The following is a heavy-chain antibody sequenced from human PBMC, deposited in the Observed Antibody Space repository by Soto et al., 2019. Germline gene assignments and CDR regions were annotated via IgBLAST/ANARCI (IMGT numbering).Heavy chain of an antibody. J-gene: IGHJ6*02. V-gene: IGHV1-18*01. D-gene: IGHD1-26*01. CDR3: ARDASPTGGWPYYYYGMDV. CDR1: GYTFTSYG. Sequence: ASVKVSCKASGYTFTSYGISWVRQAPGQGLEWMGWISAYNGNTNYAQKLQGRVTMTTDTSTSTAYMELRSLRSADTAVYYCARDASPTGGWPYYYYGMDVWGQGTTVTVSS. CDR2: ISAYNGNT.